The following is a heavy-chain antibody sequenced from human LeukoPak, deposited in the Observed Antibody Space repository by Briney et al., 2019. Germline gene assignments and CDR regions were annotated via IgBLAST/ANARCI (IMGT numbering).Heavy chain of an antibody. Sequence: GGSLRLSCAASGFTFSSYAMHLVRQAPGKGLEWVAVISYDGSNKYYADSVKGRFTISRDNSKNTLYLQMNSLRAEDTAVYYCARDSLGYCSGGSCLHWGQGTLVTVSS. CDR3: ARDSLGYCSGGSCLH. CDR1: GFTFSSYA. V-gene: IGHV3-30-3*01. D-gene: IGHD2-15*01. CDR2: ISYDGSNK. J-gene: IGHJ4*02.